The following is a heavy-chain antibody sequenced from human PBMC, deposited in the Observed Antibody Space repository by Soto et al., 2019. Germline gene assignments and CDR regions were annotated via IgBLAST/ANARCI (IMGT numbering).Heavy chain of an antibody. CDR3: ARWFSYYDSSGYYYAAFDI. D-gene: IGHD3-22*01. J-gene: IGHJ3*02. Sequence: PGESLKISCKGSGYSFTSYWIGWVRQMPGKGLEWMGIIYPGDSDTRYSPSFQGQVTISADKSISTAYLQWSSLKASDTAMYYCARWFSYYDSSGYYYAAFDIWGQGTMVTVSS. V-gene: IGHV5-51*01. CDR1: GYSFTSYW. CDR2: IYPGDSDT.